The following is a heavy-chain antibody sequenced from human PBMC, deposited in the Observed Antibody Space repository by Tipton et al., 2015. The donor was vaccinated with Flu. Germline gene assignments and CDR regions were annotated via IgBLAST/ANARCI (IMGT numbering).Heavy chain of an antibody. D-gene: IGHD5-12*01. CDR3: ASELNYSGHDKDYFDT. V-gene: IGHV4-61*02. CDR2: MYTSGSS. Sequence: TLSLTCTVSGGSVNGGGYYWSWIRQPAGKELEWIGRMYTSGSSSYNPSLKSRATISVETSRNQFSLELSSVTAADTAIYFCASELNYSGHDKDYFDTWGQGTLVTVST. CDR1: GGSVNGGGYY. J-gene: IGHJ4*02.